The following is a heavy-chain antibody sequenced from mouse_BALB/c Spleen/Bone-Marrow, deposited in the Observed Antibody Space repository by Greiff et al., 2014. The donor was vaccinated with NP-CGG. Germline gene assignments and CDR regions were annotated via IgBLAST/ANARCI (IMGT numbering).Heavy chain of an antibody. Sequence: QVHVKQSGAEVVNPGASVKLSCRTSGYTFTNYWIQWVKQRPGQGLGWIGEIFPGTDTTNYNEKFKDKATLTIDTSSSTAYMQLSNLTSEDSAVYFCARNYDYDEGAWFTYWGQGTLVTVSA. CDR2: IFPGTDTT. D-gene: IGHD2-4*01. V-gene: IGHV1S132*01. J-gene: IGHJ3*01. CDR3: ARNYDYDEGAWFTY. CDR1: GYTFTNYW.